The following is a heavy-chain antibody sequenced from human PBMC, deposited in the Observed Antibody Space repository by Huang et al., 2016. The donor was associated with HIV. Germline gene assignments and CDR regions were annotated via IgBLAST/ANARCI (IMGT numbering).Heavy chain of an antibody. CDR3: ARRESSPSAFDS. Sequence: EVQLVQSGAEVKKPGESLKISCKGSGYNFMNYWVGWGRQMPGKGLEWMGIIDPGDSDIRYRPSFQGQVTIAADKFISTAYLHLSSLKTSDTAIYYCARRESSPSAFDSWGQGTRVTVSS. D-gene: IGHD2-2*01. CDR1: GYNFMNYW. J-gene: IGHJ4*02. CDR2: IDPGDSDI. V-gene: IGHV5-51*01.